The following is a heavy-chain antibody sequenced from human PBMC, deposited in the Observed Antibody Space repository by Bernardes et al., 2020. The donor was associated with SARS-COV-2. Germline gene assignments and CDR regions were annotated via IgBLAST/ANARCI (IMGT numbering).Heavy chain of an antibody. J-gene: IGHJ6*02. CDR3: ARGLMPYSNMDYYYGMAV. D-gene: IGHD4-4*01. CDR1: GGSISSGGYY. Sequence: SETLSLTCTVSGGSISSGGYYWSWIRQHPGKGLEWIGYIYYSGSTYYNPSLKSRVTISVDTSKNQFSLKLSSVTAADTAVYYCARGLMPYSNMDYYYGMAVWGQGTTVTVSS. V-gene: IGHV4-31*03. CDR2: IYYSGST.